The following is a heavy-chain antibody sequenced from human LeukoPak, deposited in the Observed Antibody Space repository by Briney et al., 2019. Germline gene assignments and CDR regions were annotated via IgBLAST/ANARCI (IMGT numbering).Heavy chain of an antibody. CDR1: GFTFSSYG. D-gene: IGHD6-13*01. CDR3: ARDSSTRGYFDY. CDR2: IWYDGSNK. J-gene: IGHJ4*02. V-gene: IGHV3-33*01. Sequence: TGRSLRLSCAASGFTFSSYGMHCVRQAPGKGLEWVAVIWYDGSNKYYADSVKGRFTISRDNSKNTLYLQMNSLRAEDTAVYYCARDSSTRGYFDYWGQGTLVTVSS.